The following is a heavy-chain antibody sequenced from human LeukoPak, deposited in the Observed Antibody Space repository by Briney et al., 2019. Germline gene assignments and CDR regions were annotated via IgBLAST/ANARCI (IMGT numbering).Heavy chain of an antibody. J-gene: IGHJ4*02. Sequence: ASVKVSCKASGYTFSSYGISWVRQAPGQGLEWMGWINIYNGNTDYAQMLQGRVTMTRDTSTSTVYMELTGLRSEDTAVYYCARVYSGYDFGYWGQGTLVTVSS. CDR2: INIYNGNT. CDR3: ARVYSGYDFGY. D-gene: IGHD5-12*01. V-gene: IGHV1-18*01. CDR1: GYTFSSYG.